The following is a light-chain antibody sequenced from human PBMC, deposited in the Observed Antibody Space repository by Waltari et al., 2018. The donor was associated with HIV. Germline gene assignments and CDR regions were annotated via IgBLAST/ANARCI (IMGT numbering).Light chain of an antibody. J-gene: IGLJ2*01. CDR2: EVN. V-gene: IGLV2-23*02. CDR1: NSDVAAYNL. Sequence: QSALTQPASVSGSPGQSLTISCIGTNSDVAAYNLVSWYQQRPGKAPKLIIYEVNKRPSGVSDRFSASKSGNTASLTLSGLQAEDEANYYCCSYTGTNPFLLFGGGTKLTVL. CDR3: CSYTGTNPFLL.